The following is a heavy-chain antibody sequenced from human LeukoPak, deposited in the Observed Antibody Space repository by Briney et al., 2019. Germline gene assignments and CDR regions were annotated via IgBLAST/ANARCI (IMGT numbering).Heavy chain of an antibody. CDR3: ARAGFTFSDYFGSFFDY. CDR2: INSDGSST. J-gene: IGHJ4*02. Sequence: PGGSLRLSCAASGFTFSSYWMHWVRQAPGKGLVWVSRINSDGSSTSYADPVKGRFTISRDNAKNTLYLQMNSLRAEDTAVYYCARAGFTFSDYFGSFFDYWGQGTLVTVSS. CDR1: GFTFSSYW. V-gene: IGHV3-74*01. D-gene: IGHD3-10*01.